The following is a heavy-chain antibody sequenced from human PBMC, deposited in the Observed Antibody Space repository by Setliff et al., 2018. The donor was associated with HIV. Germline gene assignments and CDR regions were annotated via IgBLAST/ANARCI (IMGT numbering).Heavy chain of an antibody. CDR2: INPKSGGT. J-gene: IGHJ6*03. V-gene: IGHV1-2*02. Sequence: ASVKVSCKASGYTFTDYYMHWVRRAPGQGLEWMGWINPKSGGTNSALKFQGRVTMTRDTSISTAYMELSRLRSDDTAVYYCARDGGGPGDYYYYYMDVWAKRDHGHRLL. CDR3: ARDGGGPGDYYYYYMDV. D-gene: IGHD3-16*01. CDR1: GYTFTDYY.